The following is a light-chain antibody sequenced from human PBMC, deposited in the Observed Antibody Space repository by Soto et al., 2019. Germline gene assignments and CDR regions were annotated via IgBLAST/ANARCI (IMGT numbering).Light chain of an antibody. V-gene: IGKV1-39*01. CDR2: AAS. CDR3: QHSYNAPWM. Sequence: DVQVTQSPSSLSASVGDRVTITCRASQSISRYLNWYQQKLGKTPKLLIYAASTLQSGVPSRFNGSRSGTDFTLTISSLQPEDCATYYCQHSYNAPWMFGQGTKVEIK. J-gene: IGKJ1*01. CDR1: QSISRY.